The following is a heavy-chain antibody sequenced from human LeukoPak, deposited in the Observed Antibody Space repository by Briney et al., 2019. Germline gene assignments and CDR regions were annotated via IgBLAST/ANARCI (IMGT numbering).Heavy chain of an antibody. V-gene: IGHV1-2*02. Sequence: ASVKVSCKASGYTFTGYYMHWVRQAPGQGPEWMGWINPNSGGTNYAQKFQGRVTMTRDTSISAAYMELSRLRSDDTAVYYCARDCSSTSRYNNWGQGTLVTVSS. CDR3: ARDCSSTSRYNN. CDR2: INPNSGGT. D-gene: IGHD2-2*02. J-gene: IGHJ4*02. CDR1: GYTFTGYY.